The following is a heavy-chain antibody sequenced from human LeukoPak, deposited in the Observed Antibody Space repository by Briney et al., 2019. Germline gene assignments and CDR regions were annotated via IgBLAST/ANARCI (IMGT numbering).Heavy chain of an antibody. J-gene: IGHJ6*03. CDR2: INHSGST. CDR3: ARARATVIHYYYYYMDV. D-gene: IGHD4-17*01. Sequence: SETLSLTCAVYGGSFSGYYWSWIRRPPGKGLEWIGEINHSGSTNYNPSLKSRVTISVDTSKNQFSLKLSSVTAADTAVYYCARARATVIHYYYYYMDVWGKGTTVTVSS. V-gene: IGHV4-34*01. CDR1: GGSFSGYY.